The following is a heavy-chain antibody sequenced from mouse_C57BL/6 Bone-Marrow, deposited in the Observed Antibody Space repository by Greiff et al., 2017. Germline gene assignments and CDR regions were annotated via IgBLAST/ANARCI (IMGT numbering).Heavy chain of an antibody. Sequence: QVQLQQSGAELVKPGASVKLSCKASGYTFTSYWMHWVKQRPGQGLEWIGMIHPNSGSTNYNEKFKSKATLTVDKSSSTAYMQLSSLTSEDSAVYYCARSYYSNPWFAYWGQGTLVTVSA. J-gene: IGHJ3*01. V-gene: IGHV1-64*01. CDR3: ARSYYSNPWFAY. CDR1: GYTFTSYW. CDR2: IHPNSGST. D-gene: IGHD2-5*01.